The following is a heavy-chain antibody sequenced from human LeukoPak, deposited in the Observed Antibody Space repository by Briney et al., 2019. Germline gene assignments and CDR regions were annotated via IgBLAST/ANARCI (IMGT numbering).Heavy chain of an antibody. CDR3: AKDGCSSTSCYRPPDY. V-gene: IGHV3-23*01. CDR2: ISDRGDNT. CDR1: QFTFSSYA. J-gene: IGHJ4*02. D-gene: IGHD2-2*02. Sequence: GGSLRLSCVASQFTFSSYAMSWVRQTPGKGLEWVSTISDRGDNTHHADSVKGRFTISRDNSKNTLYLQMNSLRDEDTAVYYCAKDGCSSTSCYRPPDYWGQGTLVTVSS.